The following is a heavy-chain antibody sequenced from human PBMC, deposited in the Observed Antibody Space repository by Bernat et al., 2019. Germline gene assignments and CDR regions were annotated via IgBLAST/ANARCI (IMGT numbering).Heavy chain of an antibody. D-gene: IGHD4-17*01. CDR3: ARDPYGAGYFQH. CDR2: INWNGGST. Sequence: QPDGTLVCCCAAARFTFDDYGMSWVRQAPGKGLEWVSGINWNGGSTGYADSVKGRFTISRDNAKNSLYLQMNSLRAEDTALYYCARDPYGAGYFQHWGQ. CDR1: RFTFDDYG. J-gene: IGHJ1*01. V-gene: IGHV3-20*04.